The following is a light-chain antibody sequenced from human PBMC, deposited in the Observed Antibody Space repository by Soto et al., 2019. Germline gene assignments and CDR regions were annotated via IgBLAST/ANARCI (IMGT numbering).Light chain of an antibody. J-gene: IGKJ5*01. CDR3: KQSYSTPLT. Sequence: DIQMTQSPSSLSASVGDRVTITCRASQSISSYLNWYQQKPGKAHKLLIYAAYSLQSGVQSRFSGSGSGTDFTLTIRSLQPEDFATYYCKQSYSTPLTVGQGTRLEI. CDR1: QSISSY. CDR2: AAY. V-gene: IGKV1-39*01.